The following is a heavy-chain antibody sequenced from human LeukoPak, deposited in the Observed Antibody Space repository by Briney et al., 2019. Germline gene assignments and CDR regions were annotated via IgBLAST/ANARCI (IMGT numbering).Heavy chain of an antibody. CDR1: GFTFSSYS. D-gene: IGHD5-18*01. CDR3: AKTSGYSYGPPDY. Sequence: GGSLRLSCAASGFTFSSYSMNWVRQAPGKGLEWVSYISSSSSYIYYADSVKGRFTISRDNAKNSLYLQMNSLRAEDTAVYYCAKTSGYSYGPPDYWGQGTLVTVSS. J-gene: IGHJ4*02. CDR2: ISSSSSYI. V-gene: IGHV3-21*01.